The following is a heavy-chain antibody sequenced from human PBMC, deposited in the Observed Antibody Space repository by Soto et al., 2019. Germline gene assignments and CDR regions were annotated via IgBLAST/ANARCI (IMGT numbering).Heavy chain of an antibody. CDR2: INHSGST. D-gene: IGHD1-1*01. V-gene: IGHV4-34*01. CDR3: ARVMFSGTYNWFDP. Sequence: SETLSLTCAVYGGSFSGYYWSWIRQPPGKGLEWIGEINHSGSTNYNPSLKSRVTVSVDTSKNQFSLKLSFVTAADTAVYYCARVMFSGTYNWFDPWGQGTLVTVSS. CDR1: GGSFSGYY. J-gene: IGHJ5*02.